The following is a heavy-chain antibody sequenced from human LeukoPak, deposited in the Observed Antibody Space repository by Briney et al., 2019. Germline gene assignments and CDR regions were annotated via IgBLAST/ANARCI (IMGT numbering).Heavy chain of an antibody. Sequence: GGSLRLSCAASGFTFSSYSMNWVRQAPGKGLEWVSSISSSSSYIYYADSVKGRFTISRDNAKNSLYLQMNSLRAEDTAVYYCARGYCSGGSCESGYWGQGTLVTVSS. CDR1: GFTFSSYS. CDR2: ISSSSSYI. D-gene: IGHD2-15*01. CDR3: ARGYCSGGSCESGY. V-gene: IGHV3-21*01. J-gene: IGHJ4*02.